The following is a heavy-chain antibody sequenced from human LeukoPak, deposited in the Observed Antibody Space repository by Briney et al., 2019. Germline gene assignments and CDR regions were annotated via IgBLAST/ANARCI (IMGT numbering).Heavy chain of an antibody. CDR3: AREKSYRTHY. V-gene: IGHV3-7*01. Sequence: GGSLRLSCAASGFTFSNYWMSWVCQAPGKGLEWVANIKQDGSEKYYVDSVKGRFTISRDNARNTLYLQMNSLRAEDTAVYYCAREKSYRTHYWGQGTLVTVSS. J-gene: IGHJ4*02. CDR1: GFTFSNYW. D-gene: IGHD3-10*01. CDR2: IKQDGSEK.